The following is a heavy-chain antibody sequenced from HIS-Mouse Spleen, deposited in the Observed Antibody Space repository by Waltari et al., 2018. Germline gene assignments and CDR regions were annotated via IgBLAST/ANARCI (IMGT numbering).Heavy chain of an antibody. CDR3: AREIPYSSSWYDWYFDL. CDR2: IYYSGST. J-gene: IGHJ2*01. CDR1: GGSISSSSYY. Sequence: QLQLQESGPGLVKPSETLSLTCTVSGGSISSSSYYWVWIRPPPGKGLAWIGSIYYSGSTYYNPSLKSRVTISVDTSKNQFSLKLSSVTAADTAVYYCAREIPYSSSWYDWYFDLWGRGTLVTVSS. D-gene: IGHD6-13*01. V-gene: IGHV4-39*07.